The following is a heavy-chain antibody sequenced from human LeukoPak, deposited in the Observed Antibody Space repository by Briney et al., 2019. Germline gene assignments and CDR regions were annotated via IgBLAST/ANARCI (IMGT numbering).Heavy chain of an antibody. CDR2: INPNSGGT. CDR1: GYTFTGYY. CDR3: ARGEAPRYCSGTSCPGDY. J-gene: IGHJ4*02. Sequence: ASVEVSCKASGYTFTGYYMHWVRQAPGQGLEWMGWINPNSGGTNYAQKFQGRVTMTRDTSISTAYMELSRLRSDDTAVYYCARGEAPRYCSGTSCPGDYWGQGTLVTVSS. D-gene: IGHD2-2*01. V-gene: IGHV1-2*02.